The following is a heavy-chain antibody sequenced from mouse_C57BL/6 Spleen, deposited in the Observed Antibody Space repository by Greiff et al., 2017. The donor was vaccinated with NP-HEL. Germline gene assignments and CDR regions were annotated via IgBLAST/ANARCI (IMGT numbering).Heavy chain of an antibody. CDR1: GYAFSSSW. J-gene: IGHJ1*03. CDR2: IYPGDGDT. Sequence: QVQLQQSGPELVKPGASVKISCKASGYAFSSSWMNWVKQRPGKGLEWIGRIYPGDGDTNYNGKFKGKATLTADKSSSTAYMQLSSLTSEDSAVYFCAKGLRTKYFDVWGTGTTVTVSS. D-gene: IGHD2-14*01. CDR3: AKGLRTKYFDV. V-gene: IGHV1-82*01.